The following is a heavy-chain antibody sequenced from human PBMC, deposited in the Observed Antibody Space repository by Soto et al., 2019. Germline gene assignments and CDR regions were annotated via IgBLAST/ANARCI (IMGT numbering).Heavy chain of an antibody. V-gene: IGHV1-3*01. D-gene: IGHD1-26*01. J-gene: IGHJ4*02. CDR1: GYTFTSYA. CDR2: INAGNGNT. Sequence: ASVKVSCKASGYTFTSYAIHWVRQAPGRRLEWMGWINAGNGNTKYSRKFQDRVTITRDTSASTAYMELSSLRSEDTAVYYCARGLGLYYFDYWGQGTLVTVS. CDR3: ARGLGLYYFDY.